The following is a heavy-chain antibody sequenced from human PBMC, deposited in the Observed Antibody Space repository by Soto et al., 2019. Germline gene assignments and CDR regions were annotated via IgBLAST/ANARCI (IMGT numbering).Heavy chain of an antibody. CDR2: VSPDHGNA. V-gene: IGHV1-8*01. CDR3: AVTTGY. D-gene: IGHD4-17*01. CDR1: GYTFTDYD. Sequence: QVRVVQSGAEVKKPGASVRVSCKTSGYTFTDYDINWVRQAPGQGLEWMGWVSPDHGNAGYAQQFEGRVTMTSDTSISTVFLELTNLRSEDTAVYYCAVTTGYWGQGTKDTVSS. J-gene: IGHJ4*02.